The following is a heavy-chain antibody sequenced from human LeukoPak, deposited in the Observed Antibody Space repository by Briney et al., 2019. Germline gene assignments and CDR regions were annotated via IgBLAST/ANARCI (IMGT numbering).Heavy chain of an antibody. D-gene: IGHD6-13*01. CDR3: AKDGVAAAGTELDY. V-gene: IGHV3-23*01. Sequence: GGSLRLSCAASRFTFSSYAMSWVRQAPGKGLEWVSAISGSGGSTYYADSVKGRFTISRDNSKNTLYLQMNSLRAEDTAVYYCAKDGVAAAGTELDYWGQGTLVTVSS. J-gene: IGHJ4*02. CDR2: ISGSGGST. CDR1: RFTFSSYA.